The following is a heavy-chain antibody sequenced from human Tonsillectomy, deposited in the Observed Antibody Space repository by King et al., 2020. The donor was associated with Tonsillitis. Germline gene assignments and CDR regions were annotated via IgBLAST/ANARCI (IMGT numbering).Heavy chain of an antibody. CDR1: GGSISSSTYY. CDR3: ASTPDRYTFDP. D-gene: IGHD5-24*01. CDR2: IYSSGTT. Sequence: QLQESGPGLGKPSETLSLTCTVSGGSISSSTYYWGWIRQPPGKGLEWIGTIYSSGTTYYNSSLRSRVTISVDTSENQFSLKLSSVTAADTAVYYCASTPDRYTFDPWGQGTLVTVSS. V-gene: IGHV4-39*01. J-gene: IGHJ5*02.